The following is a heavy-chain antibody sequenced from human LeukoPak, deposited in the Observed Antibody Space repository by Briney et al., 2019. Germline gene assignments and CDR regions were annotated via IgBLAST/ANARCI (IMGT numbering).Heavy chain of an antibody. V-gene: IGHV3-30*04. CDR1: GFIFTRHA. CDR3: ARENIVVVPAAMGVDYYYMDV. D-gene: IGHD2-2*01. CDR2: ISYDGSNK. Sequence: GGSLRLSCAASGFIFTRHAMTWVRQAPGKGLEWVAVISYDGSNKYYADSVKGRFTISRDNSKNTLYLQMNSLRAEDTAVYYCARENIVVVPAAMGVDYYYMDVWGKGTTVTVSS. J-gene: IGHJ6*03.